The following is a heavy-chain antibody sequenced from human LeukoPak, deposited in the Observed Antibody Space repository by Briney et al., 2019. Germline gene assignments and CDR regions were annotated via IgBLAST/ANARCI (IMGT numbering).Heavy chain of an antibody. CDR1: GGTFSSHA. V-gene: IGHV1-69*06. CDR2: IIPIFGTA. D-gene: IGHD7-27*01. CDR3: ARVSSTGDSYFDY. Sequence: SVKVSCKASGGTFSSHAISWVRQAPGQGLEWMGGIIPIFGTANYAQKFQGRVTITADKSTSTAYMELSSLRSEDTAVYYCARVSSTGDSYFDYWGQGTLVTVSS. J-gene: IGHJ4*02.